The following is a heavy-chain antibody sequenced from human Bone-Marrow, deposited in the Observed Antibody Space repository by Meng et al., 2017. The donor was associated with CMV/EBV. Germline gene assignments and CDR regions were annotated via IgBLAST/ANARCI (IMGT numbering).Heavy chain of an antibody. CDR2: ISWNSGSI. Sequence: SLKISCAASGFTFDDYAMHWVRQAPGKGLEWVSGISWNSGSIGYADSVKGRFTISRDNAMNPLYLKMNSLRAEDTAFYYCAKEGYCSSTSCYDNYEDGMDVWGQGTTVTVSS. CDR3: AKEGYCSSTSCYDNYEDGMDV. J-gene: IGHJ6*02. D-gene: IGHD2-2*01. V-gene: IGHV3-9*01. CDR1: GFTFDDYA.